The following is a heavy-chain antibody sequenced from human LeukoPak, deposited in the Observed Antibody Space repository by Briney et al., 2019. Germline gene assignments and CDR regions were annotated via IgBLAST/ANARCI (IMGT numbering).Heavy chain of an antibody. V-gene: IGHV4-34*01. J-gene: IGHJ4*02. CDR2: INHSGST. D-gene: IGHD3-16*02. CDR3: ARSPGYDYVWGSYRPDY. Sequence: MASGTLSLTCAVYGGSFSGYYWSWIRQPPGKGLEWIGEINHSGSTNYNPSLKSRVTISVDTSKNQFSLKLSSVTAADTAVYYCARSPGYDYVWGSYRPDYWGQGTLVTVSS. CDR1: GGSFSGYY.